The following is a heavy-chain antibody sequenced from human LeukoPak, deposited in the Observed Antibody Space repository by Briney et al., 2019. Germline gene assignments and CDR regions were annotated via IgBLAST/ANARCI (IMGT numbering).Heavy chain of an antibody. V-gene: IGHV4-39*07. Sequence: SETLSLTCTVSGGSISSSSYYWSWIRQPPGKGLEWIGEIDHSGSTNYNPSLKSRVTISVDTSKNQFSLKLSSVTAADTAVYYCARDLVAAAGYYYYYYMDAWGKGTTVTISS. CDR1: GGSISSSSYY. J-gene: IGHJ6*03. CDR3: ARDLVAAAGYYYYYYMDA. CDR2: IDHSGST. D-gene: IGHD6-13*01.